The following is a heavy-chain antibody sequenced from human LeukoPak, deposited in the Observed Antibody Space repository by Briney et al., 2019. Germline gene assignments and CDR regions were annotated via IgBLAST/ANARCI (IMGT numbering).Heavy chain of an antibody. V-gene: IGHV3-7*03. CDR1: GFTFSSYW. Sequence: GGSLRLSCAASGFTFSSYWMNWVRQAPGKGLEWVANINQDGSEKYYVYSVKARFTVSRDNAKNSLYLQMNSLRAEDTAVYYCARDTGYGMDVWGKGTTVTVSS. CDR3: ARDTGYGMDV. CDR2: INQDGSEK. J-gene: IGHJ6*04. D-gene: IGHD1-14*01.